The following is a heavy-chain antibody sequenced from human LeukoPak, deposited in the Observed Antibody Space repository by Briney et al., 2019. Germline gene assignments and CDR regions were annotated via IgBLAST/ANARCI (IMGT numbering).Heavy chain of an antibody. CDR1: GYTFTGYY. J-gene: IGHJ4*02. Sequence: GASVKVSCKASGYTFTGYYMHWVRHAPAQGLEWMGWINPNSGGTNYAQKFQGRVTMTRDTSISTAYMELSRLRSDDTAVYYCASLPGSGSYYNGGGDYWGQGTLVTVSS. V-gene: IGHV1-2*02. CDR3: ASLPGSGSYYNGGGDY. D-gene: IGHD3-10*01. CDR2: INPNSGGT.